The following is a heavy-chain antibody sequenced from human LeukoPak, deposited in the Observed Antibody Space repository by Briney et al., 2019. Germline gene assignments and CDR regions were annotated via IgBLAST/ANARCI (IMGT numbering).Heavy chain of an antibody. CDR3: AGTGVNSWAFDI. D-gene: IGHD1-1*01. CDR1: GGSIRSYY. CDR2: FYYSGST. J-gene: IGHJ3*02. Sequence: PSDTLSLTCTVSGGSIRSYYWSWIRQPPGKGLEWIGYFYYSGSTNHNPSLKSRVTMSIDTSKNQFSLKLSSVTAADTALYYCAGTGVNSWAFDIWGQGTMVTVSS. V-gene: IGHV4-59*01.